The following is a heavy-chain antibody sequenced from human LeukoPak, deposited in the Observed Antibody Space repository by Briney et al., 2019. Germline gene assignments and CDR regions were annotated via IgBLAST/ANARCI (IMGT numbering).Heavy chain of an antibody. J-gene: IGHJ4*02. V-gene: IGHV3-9*01. CDR1: GFTFDDYA. CDR2: ISWNSGSI. Sequence: PGGSLRLSCAASGFTFDDYAMHWVRQAPGKGLEWVSGISWNSGSIGYADSVKGRFTISRDNAKTSLYLQMNSLRAEDTALYYCAKGLAAAGTIDYWGQGTLVTVSS. D-gene: IGHD6-13*01. CDR3: AKGLAAAGTIDY.